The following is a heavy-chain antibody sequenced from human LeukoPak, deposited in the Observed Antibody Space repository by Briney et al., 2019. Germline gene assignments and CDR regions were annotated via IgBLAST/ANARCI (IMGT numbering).Heavy chain of an antibody. CDR2: INAGNGNT. D-gene: IGHD2-21*02. Sequence: GASVNVPCKASGYTFTSYGISWVRQAPGQGLEWMGWINAGNGNTKYSQKFQGRVTITRDRSASTAYMELSSLRSEDTAVYYCARGCGTDCPNAEYFQHWGQGTLVSVSS. CDR1: GYTFTSYG. CDR3: ARGCGTDCPNAEYFQH. V-gene: IGHV1-3*01. J-gene: IGHJ1*01.